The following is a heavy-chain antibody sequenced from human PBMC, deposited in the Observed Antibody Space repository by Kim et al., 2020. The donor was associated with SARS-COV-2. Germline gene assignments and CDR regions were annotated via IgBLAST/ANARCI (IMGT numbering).Heavy chain of an antibody. CDR2: INHSGST. J-gene: IGHJ4*02. D-gene: IGHD3-22*01. V-gene: IGHV4-34*01. CDR3: ARGKTRYYYDSSGYHPYYFDY. Sequence: SETLSLTCAVYGGSFSGYYWSWIRQPPGKGLEWIGEINHSGSTNYNPSLKSRVTISVDTSKNQFSLKLSSVTAADTAVYYCARGKTRYYYDSSGYHPYYFDYWGQGTLVTVSS. CDR1: GGSFSGYY.